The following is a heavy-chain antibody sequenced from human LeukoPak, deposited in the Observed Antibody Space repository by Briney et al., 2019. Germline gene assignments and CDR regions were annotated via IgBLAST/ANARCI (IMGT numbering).Heavy chain of an antibody. D-gene: IGHD2-2*01. Sequence: ASVKVSCKASGYTFTGYYMHWVRQAPGQGLEWMGWISAYNGNTNYAQKLQGRVTMTTDTSTSTAYMELRSLRSDDTAVYYCARGLYCSSTSCRKGHWFDPWGQGTLVTVSS. CDR2: ISAYNGNT. V-gene: IGHV1-18*04. CDR1: GYTFTGYY. J-gene: IGHJ5*02. CDR3: ARGLYCSSTSCRKGHWFDP.